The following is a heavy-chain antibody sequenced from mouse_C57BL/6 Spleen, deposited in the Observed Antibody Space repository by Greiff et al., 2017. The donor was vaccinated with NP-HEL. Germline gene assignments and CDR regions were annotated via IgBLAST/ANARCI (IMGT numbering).Heavy chain of an antibody. V-gene: IGHV5-6*01. CDR2: ISSGGSYT. J-gene: IGHJ1*03. D-gene: IGHD1-1*01. CDR3: ARHYEYFDV. Sequence: EVQGVESGGDLVKPGGSLKLSCAASGFTFSSYGMSWVRQTPDKRLEWVATISSGGSYTYYPDSVKGRFTISRDNAKNTLYLQMSSLKSEDTAMYYCARHYEYFDVWGTGTTVTVSS. CDR1: GFTFSSYG.